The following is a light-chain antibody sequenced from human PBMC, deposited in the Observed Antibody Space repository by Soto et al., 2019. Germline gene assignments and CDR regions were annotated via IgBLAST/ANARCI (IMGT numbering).Light chain of an antibody. CDR1: SSDVGAYNY. CDR2: EVS. J-gene: IGLJ1*01. Sequence: GASSDVGAYNYISWYQQHPGKAPKLLLSEVSNRPAGVSDRFSGSKSGNTASLTISGLQAEDEADYYCSSLTTSFTYVFGTGTKVTVL. CDR3: SSLTTSFTYV. V-gene: IGLV2-14*01.